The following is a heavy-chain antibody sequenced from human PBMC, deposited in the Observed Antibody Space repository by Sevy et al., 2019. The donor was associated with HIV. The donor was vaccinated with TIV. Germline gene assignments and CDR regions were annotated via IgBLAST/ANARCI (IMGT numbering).Heavy chain of an antibody. CDR2: ILPLSGLV. J-gene: IGHJ4*02. V-gene: IGHV1-69*13. Sequence: ASVKVSCKASGGTFNNYGINWVRQAPGQGLQWMGGILPLSGLVNYAQNLQGIVAITADESTRTVYMELSSLRFEDTAVYYCARARPCGGDCYFLDSWGRGALVTVSS. D-gene: IGHD2-21*01. CDR1: GGTFNNYG. CDR3: ARARPCGGDCYFLDS.